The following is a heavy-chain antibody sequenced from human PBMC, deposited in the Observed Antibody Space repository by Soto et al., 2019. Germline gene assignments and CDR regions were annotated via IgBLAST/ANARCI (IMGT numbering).Heavy chain of an antibody. CDR2: TYYRSKWYN. Sequence: SQTLSLTCAISGDSVSSNSAAWNWIRQSPSRGLECLGRTYYRSKWYNDYAVSVKSRITINPDTSKNQFSLQLNSVTPEDTAVYYCARERSIAVAHITYYGMDVWGQGTTVTVSS. CDR1: GDSVSSNSAA. CDR3: ARERSIAVAHITYYGMDV. D-gene: IGHD6-19*01. J-gene: IGHJ6*02. V-gene: IGHV6-1*01.